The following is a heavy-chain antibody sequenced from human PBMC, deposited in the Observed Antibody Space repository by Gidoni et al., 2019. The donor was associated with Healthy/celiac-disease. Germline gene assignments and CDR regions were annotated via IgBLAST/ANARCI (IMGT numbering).Heavy chain of an antibody. CDR2: SYHSGST. Sequence: QVQLQESRPGLVKPSQTLSLTCAVSGYSISSGYYCGWIRQHPGKALEWIGSSYHSGSTYYNPSLKSRVTISVDTSKNQFSLKLSSVTAADTAVYYCARCIAAAGTDYYYGMDVWGQGTTVTVSS. J-gene: IGHJ6*02. CDR1: GYSISSGYY. D-gene: IGHD6-13*01. CDR3: ARCIAAAGTDYYYGMDV. V-gene: IGHV4-38-2*01.